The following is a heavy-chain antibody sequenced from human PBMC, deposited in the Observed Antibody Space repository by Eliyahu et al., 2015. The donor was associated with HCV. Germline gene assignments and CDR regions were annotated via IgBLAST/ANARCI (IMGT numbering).Heavy chain of an antibody. CDR3: ARDPGLADI. V-gene: IGHV4-61*01. J-gene: IGHJ3*02. Sequence: QVQLQESGPGLVKPSETLSLTCTVSGGSVTSGSYYWGWIRQPPGKGVWWSVGISYSGVTTYNPSLSSRVTISVDTSKNQFSLKLTSVTAADTAVYYCARDPGLADIWGQGTMVTVSS. CDR2: ISYSGVT. CDR1: GGSVTSGSYY. D-gene: IGHD1-14*01.